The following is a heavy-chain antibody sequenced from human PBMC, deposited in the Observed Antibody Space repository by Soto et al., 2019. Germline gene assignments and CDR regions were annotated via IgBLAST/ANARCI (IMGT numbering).Heavy chain of an antibody. CDR2: INHSGST. CDR1: GGSFIGYY. D-gene: IGHD6-13*01. V-gene: IGHV4-34*01. Sequence: PSETLSLTSAVYGGSFIGYYGNWIRQPPGKGLEWIGEINHSGSTNYNPSLKSRVTISVDNSKNTLYLQMNSLRAEDTAVYYCGKDQGSSWYEIDYWGQGTLVTVSS. CDR3: GKDQGSSWYEIDY. J-gene: IGHJ4*02.